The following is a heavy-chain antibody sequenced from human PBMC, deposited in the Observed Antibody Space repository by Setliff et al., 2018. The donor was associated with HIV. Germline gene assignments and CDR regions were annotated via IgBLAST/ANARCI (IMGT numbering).Heavy chain of an antibody. CDR2: INPNSGGV. CDR1: GYTFTANY. J-gene: IGHJ3*02. Sequence: ASVKVSCKTSGYTFTANYIHWVRQAPGQGLEWLGWINPNSGGVNYAQNFQGRVTMTRDTSITTAYMELSSLIPDDTAMYYCAKVRYNWNYSAFDIWGQGTMVTVSS. CDR3: AKVRYNWNYSAFDI. V-gene: IGHV1-2*02. D-gene: IGHD1-7*01.